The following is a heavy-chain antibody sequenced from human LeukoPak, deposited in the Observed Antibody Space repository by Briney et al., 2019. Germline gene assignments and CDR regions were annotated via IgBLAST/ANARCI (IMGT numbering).Heavy chain of an antibody. CDR3: AREAVDSNSFDY. J-gene: IGHJ4*02. D-gene: IGHD4-23*01. CDR1: RYIFTHYY. CDR2: INPKSGGT. V-gene: IGHV1-2*02. Sequence: ASVKVSCKASRYIFTHYYVHWARQAPGQGLEWMGWINPKSGGTIYAQKLQGRVTMTRDTSITTAYMELSRLTSDDTAIYYCAREAVDSNSFDYWGQETLVTVSS.